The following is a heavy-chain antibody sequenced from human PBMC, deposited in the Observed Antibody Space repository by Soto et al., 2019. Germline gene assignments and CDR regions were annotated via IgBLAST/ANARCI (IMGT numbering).Heavy chain of an antibody. Sequence: QMQLVESGGGVVQPGRSLRLSCVASGFPLGAYTMHCVRQAPGKGLEWVAVISYDGSSEYYADSVKGRFTISRDNSKNTLFMQMNSLRAEDTAVYYCARDGHSGRSDGFGIWGQGTTVTVSS. CDR2: ISYDGSSE. J-gene: IGHJ3*02. D-gene: IGHD1-26*01. CDR3: ARDGHSGRSDGFGI. V-gene: IGHV3-30-3*01. CDR1: GFPLGAYT.